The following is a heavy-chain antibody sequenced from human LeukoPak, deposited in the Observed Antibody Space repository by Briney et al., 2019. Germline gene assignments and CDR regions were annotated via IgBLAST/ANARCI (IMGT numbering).Heavy chain of an antibody. CDR2: INHSGST. J-gene: IGHJ4*02. D-gene: IGHD3-16*02. CDR1: GGSFSGYY. CDR3: ARGHNDYVWGSYRYFYFDY. Sequence: KPSETLSLTCAVYGGSFSGYYWSWIRQPPGKGLEWIGEINHSGSTNYNPSLKSRVTISVDTSKNQFSLKLSSVTAADTAVYYCARGHNDYVWGSYRYFYFDYWGQGTLVTVS. V-gene: IGHV4-34*01.